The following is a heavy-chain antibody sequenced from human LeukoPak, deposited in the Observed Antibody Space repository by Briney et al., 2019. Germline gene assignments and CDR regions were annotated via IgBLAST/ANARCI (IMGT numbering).Heavy chain of an antibody. CDR2: IYTSGST. Sequence: SQTLSLTCTVYGGSISSGNYFWSWIRQPAGKGLEWIGRIYTSGSTNYNPSLKSRVTISVDTSKNQFSLKLSSVTAADTAVYYCARSPLEYDFWSGRHYYFDYWGQGTLVTVSS. D-gene: IGHD3-3*01. J-gene: IGHJ4*02. V-gene: IGHV4-61*02. CDR3: ARSPLEYDFWSGRHYYFDY. CDR1: GGSISSGNYF.